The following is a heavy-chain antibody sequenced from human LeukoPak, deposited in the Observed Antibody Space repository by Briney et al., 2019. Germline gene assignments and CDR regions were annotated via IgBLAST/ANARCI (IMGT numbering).Heavy chain of an antibody. J-gene: IGHJ4*02. CDR1: GGSISSSSYY. CDR3: ARGNYGSGGYYFDY. V-gene: IGHV4-39*07. Sequence: SETLSLTCTVSGGSISSSSYYWGWIRQPPGKGLEWIGSIYYSGSTYNPSLKSRATISVDTSKNQFSLKLSSVTAADTAVYYCARGNYGSGGYYFDYWGQGTLVTVSS. D-gene: IGHD3-10*01. CDR2: IYYSGST.